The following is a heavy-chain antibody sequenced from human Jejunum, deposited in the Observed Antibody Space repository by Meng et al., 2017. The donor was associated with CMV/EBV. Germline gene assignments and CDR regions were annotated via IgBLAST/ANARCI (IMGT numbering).Heavy chain of an antibody. CDR2: ISSTSSSM. CDR3: ARFGTMIVVEDVDYFDY. V-gene: IGHV3-21*01. CDR1: TVSSYT. Sequence: TVSSYTMDWVRQARGKGLEWVSSISSTSSSMYYADSVKGRFTISRDNAKNSLYLQMNSLRAEDTAVYYCARFGTMIVVEDVDYFDYWGQGTVVTVSS. D-gene: IGHD3-22*01. J-gene: IGHJ4*02.